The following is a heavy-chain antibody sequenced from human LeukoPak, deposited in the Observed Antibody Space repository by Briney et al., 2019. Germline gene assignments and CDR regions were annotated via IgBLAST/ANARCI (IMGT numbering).Heavy chain of an antibody. CDR3: ARDRRESTKPNDAFDI. CDR2: IYYSGST. CDR1: GGSISSYY. V-gene: IGHV4-59*01. D-gene: IGHD1-1*01. J-gene: IGHJ3*02. Sequence: PSETPSLTCSVSGGSISSYYWSWIRQTPGKGLEWIGYIYYSGSTNYNPSLESLVTISIDTSKKQLSLKLRSVTAADTAVYYCARDRRESTKPNDAFDIWGQGTMVTVSS.